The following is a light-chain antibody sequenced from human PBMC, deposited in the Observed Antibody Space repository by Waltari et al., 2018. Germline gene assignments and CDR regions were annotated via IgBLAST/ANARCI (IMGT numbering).Light chain of an antibody. V-gene: IGLV8-61*01. J-gene: IGLJ3*02. CDR3: SRYMGSGIWV. CDR1: SGSVSSTSY. Sequence: VLTQEPALPVSPGGTVTLTCDFISGSVSSTSYTTWYQKTPGQPPRTLVYKGKRRSSRVRDIFSGSILENKAALTITGGQADDESDYNCSRYMGSGIWVYGGVPNSTVL. CDR2: KGK.